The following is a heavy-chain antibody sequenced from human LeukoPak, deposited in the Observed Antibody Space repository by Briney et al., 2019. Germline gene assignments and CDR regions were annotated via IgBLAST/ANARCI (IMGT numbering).Heavy chain of an antibody. J-gene: IGHJ4*02. CDR2: ISYTGST. CDR1: GASINSAGYY. V-gene: IGHV4-31*03. Sequence: SETLSLTCTVSGASINSAGYYWSWIRQLPGKGLEWIGYISYTGSTYYNPSLKSRVIISRDTSKNQFSLKLSSVTAADTAIYYCARGNYWGQGTLVTVSS. CDR3: ARGNY.